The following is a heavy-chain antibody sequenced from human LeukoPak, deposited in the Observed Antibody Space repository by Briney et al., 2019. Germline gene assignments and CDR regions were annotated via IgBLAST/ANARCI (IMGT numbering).Heavy chain of an antibody. V-gene: IGHV1-69*05. J-gene: IGHJ4*02. CDR1: GGTFSGYA. CDR2: IIPIFGTA. Sequence: ASVKVSCKASGGTFSGYAISWVRQAPGQGLEWMGGIIPIFGTANYAQKFQGRVTITRNTSISTAYMELSSLRSEDTAVYYCARGRSVTMVRGVMIYYYFDYWGQGTLVTVSS. D-gene: IGHD3-10*01. CDR3: ARGRSVTMVRGVMIYYYFDY.